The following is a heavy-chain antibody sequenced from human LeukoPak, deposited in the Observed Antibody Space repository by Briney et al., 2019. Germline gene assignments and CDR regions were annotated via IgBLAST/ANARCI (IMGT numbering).Heavy chain of an antibody. CDR2: IDNAGSIT. Sequence: GGSLRLSCAASGFTFSNYWIHWVRQAPGKGLVWVSRIDNAGSITTYADSVKGRFTISRDNSKNTLYLEMNSLRAEDTAVYYCARGFGRPWGQGTLVTVSS. CDR3: ARGFGRP. V-gene: IGHV3-74*03. D-gene: IGHD3-16*01. CDR1: GFTFSNYW. J-gene: IGHJ5*02.